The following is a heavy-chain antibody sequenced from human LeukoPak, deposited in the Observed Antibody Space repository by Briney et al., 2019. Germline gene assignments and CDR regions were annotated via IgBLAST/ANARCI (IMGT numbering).Heavy chain of an antibody. CDR3: ARDVSSVATAAPGHWGVDD. Sequence: ASVRVSCKTSGYTFTGYYIHWVRQAPGQGLEWLGWINPNTGDINYAQKFQGRVTTTRDTSISTAYMELSSLRSDDTAVYYCARDVSSVATAAPGHWGVDDWGQGTTVTVSS. D-gene: IGHD6-13*01. V-gene: IGHV1-2*02. CDR1: GYTFTGYY. CDR2: INPNTGDI. J-gene: IGHJ6*02.